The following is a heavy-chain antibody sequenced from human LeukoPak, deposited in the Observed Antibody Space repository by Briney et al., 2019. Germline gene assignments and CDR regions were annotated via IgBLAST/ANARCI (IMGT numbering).Heavy chain of an antibody. CDR1: GFTFSNYA. CDR3: AKSQREACCYGMDV. J-gene: IGHJ6*02. Sequence: GGSLRLSCTASGFTFSNYAMNWVRRAPGKGREWGSAISGSGSNTYYADSVKNRFTISRDNSKNSLYLQMNSLRAKDTAVYYCAKSQREACCYGMDVWGQGTTVTVS. D-gene: IGHD1-26*01. V-gene: IGHV3-23*01. CDR2: ISGSGSNT.